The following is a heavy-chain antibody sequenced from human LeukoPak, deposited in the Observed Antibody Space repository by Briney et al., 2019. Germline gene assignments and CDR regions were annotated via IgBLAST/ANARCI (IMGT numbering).Heavy chain of an antibody. CDR1: GFTFSSYE. CDR2: ISSSGSTI. V-gene: IGHV3-48*03. CDR3: ARGRNILTY. Sequence: GGSLRLSCAASGFTFSSYEMNWVRQAPGKGLEWVSYISSSGSTIYYADSVKGRFTISRDNAKSSLYLQMNSLRAEDTAVYYCARGRNILTYWGQGTLVTVSS. D-gene: IGHD3-9*01. J-gene: IGHJ4*02.